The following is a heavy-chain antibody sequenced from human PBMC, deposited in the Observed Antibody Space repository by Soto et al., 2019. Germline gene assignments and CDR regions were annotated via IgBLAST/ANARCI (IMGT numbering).Heavy chain of an antibody. J-gene: IGHJ6*03. Sequence: SETLSLTCTVSGGSISSYYWSWIRQPPGKGLEWIGYIYYSGSTNYNPSLKSRVTISVDTSKNQFSLKLSSVTAADTAVYYCARSCTTGTTCYYYYYMDVWGKGTTVTVSS. D-gene: IGHD1-1*01. CDR2: IYYSGST. CDR3: ARSCTTGTTCYYYYYMDV. CDR1: GGSISSYY. V-gene: IGHV4-59*01.